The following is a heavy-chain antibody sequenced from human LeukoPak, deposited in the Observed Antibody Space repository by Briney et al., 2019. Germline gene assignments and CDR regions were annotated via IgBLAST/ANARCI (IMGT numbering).Heavy chain of an antibody. CDR3: ARGAPVAGHDAFDI. J-gene: IGHJ3*02. V-gene: IGHV4-4*07. CDR2: IYSSGTT. CDR1: DGSITTYY. Sequence: SETLSLTCIVSDGSITTYYWNWIRQPAGKGLEFIGRIYSSGTTNYNPSLKSRVTMSVDTSKNQFSLELSSVTAADTAVYYCARGAPVAGHDAFDIWGQGTLVTVSS. D-gene: IGHD6-19*01.